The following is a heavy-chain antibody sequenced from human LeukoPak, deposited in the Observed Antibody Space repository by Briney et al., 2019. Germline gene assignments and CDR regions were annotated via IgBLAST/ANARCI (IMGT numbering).Heavy chain of an antibody. D-gene: IGHD4-17*01. CDR3: AKDYGDLTELDDAFDF. CDR2: IWYDGSNK. J-gene: IGHJ3*01. CDR1: GFTFSSYG. V-gene: IGHV3-33*06. Sequence: GRSLRLSCAASGFTFSSYGMHWVRQAPGKGLEWVAVIWYDGSNKYYADSVKGRFTISRDNSKNTLYLQMNSLRAEDTAVYYCAKDYGDLTELDDAFDFWGQGTLVTVSS.